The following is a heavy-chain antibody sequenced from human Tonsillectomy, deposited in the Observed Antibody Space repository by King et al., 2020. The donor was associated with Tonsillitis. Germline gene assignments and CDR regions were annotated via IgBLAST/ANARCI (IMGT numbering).Heavy chain of an antibody. CDR3: AKHRCLRSLDANFDY. J-gene: IGHJ4*02. V-gene: IGHV3-30*18. CDR1: EFTFSSFA. CDR2: ISNDGSNK. Sequence: VQLVESGGGVVQPGRSLRLSCAASEFTFSSFAMHWVRQAPGKGLEWVAVISNDGSNKYYADSVKGRFTISRDNSENTLYLQMNSLRTEDTAVYWCAKHRCLRSLDANFDYWGQGTLVTVSS. D-gene: IGHD5/OR15-5a*01.